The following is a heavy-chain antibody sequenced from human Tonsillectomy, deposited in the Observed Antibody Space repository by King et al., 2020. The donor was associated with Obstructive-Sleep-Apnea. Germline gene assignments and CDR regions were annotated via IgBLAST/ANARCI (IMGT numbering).Heavy chain of an antibody. CDR1: GYTFTNYG. D-gene: IGHD3-16*01. Sequence: QLVQSGGEVKKPGASVKVSCKTSGYTFTNYGIAWVRQAPGQGLEWTGWISAQNGNTHYAQKLQGRVSMTRDTSTNTAYMELRSLTSDDTAVYYCARNFVGGDYFDFWGPGTLVTVSS. CDR2: ISAQNGNT. J-gene: IGHJ4*02. CDR3: ARNFVGGDYFDF. V-gene: IGHV1-18*04.